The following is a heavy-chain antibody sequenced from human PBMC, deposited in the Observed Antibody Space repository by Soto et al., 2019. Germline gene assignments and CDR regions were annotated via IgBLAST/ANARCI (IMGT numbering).Heavy chain of an antibody. CDR1: GFTFSSYA. J-gene: IGHJ2*01. V-gene: IGHV3-30-3*01. D-gene: IGHD4-4*01. CDR3: ARPLWRDDYNWGYCVL. CDR2: ISYDGSNK. Sequence: QVQLVESGGGVVQPGRSLRLSCAASGFTFSSYAMHWVRQAPGKGLEWVAVISYDGSNKYYADSVKGRFTISRDNSKNTLYLRMNSLRAEDTAVYYCARPLWRDDYNWGYCVLWGRGTLVTVSS.